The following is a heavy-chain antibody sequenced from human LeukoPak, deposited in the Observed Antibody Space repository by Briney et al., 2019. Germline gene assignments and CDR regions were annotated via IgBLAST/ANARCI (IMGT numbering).Heavy chain of an antibody. J-gene: IGHJ4*02. Sequence: SETLSLTCTVSGASISSDSWNWIRQSPGKGLEGIGKIYYSGSSKNNSSLKSRLTISIDTSRNQFSLKLTSVTPADTAVCFCARLVTDYGDSHYFDSWGQGALVTVSS. D-gene: IGHD4-17*01. CDR3: ARLVTDYGDSHYFDS. CDR1: GASISSDS. V-gene: IGHV4-59*08. CDR2: IYYSGSS.